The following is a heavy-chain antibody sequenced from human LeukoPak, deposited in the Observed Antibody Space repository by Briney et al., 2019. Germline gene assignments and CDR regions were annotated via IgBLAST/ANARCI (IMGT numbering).Heavy chain of an antibody. Sequence: GGSLRLSCAASGFTFSSSVMHWVRQAPGKRLGWMAGISSDGNSEHFVDSVKGRLTISRDNSNNTLYLQMNSLRLEDTAVYYCAREGHSSGHCGAFDIWGQGTMITVSS. J-gene: IGHJ3*02. CDR3: AREGHSSGHCGAFDI. CDR1: GFTFSSSV. D-gene: IGHD3-22*01. CDR2: ISSDGNSE. V-gene: IGHV3-30*03.